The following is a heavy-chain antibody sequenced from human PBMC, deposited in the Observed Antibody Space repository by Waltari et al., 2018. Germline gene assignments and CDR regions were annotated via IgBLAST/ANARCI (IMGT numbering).Heavy chain of an antibody. CDR2: IKSKSDGEPT. CDR1: GFSFNNTW. J-gene: IGHJ5*02. Sequence: EVQLVESGGGLVKPGGSLRLACAASGFSFNNTWLSWVRQAPGKGLEWVCRIKSKSDGEPTDYSAPVKGRFTISRDDSKTTLYLQMNSLKTEDTAVYFCTALKSWGQGALVIVSS. CDR3: TALKS. V-gene: IGHV3-15*01.